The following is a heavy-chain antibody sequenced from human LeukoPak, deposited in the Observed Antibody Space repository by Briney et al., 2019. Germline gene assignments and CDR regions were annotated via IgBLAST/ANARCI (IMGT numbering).Heavy chain of an antibody. J-gene: IGHJ4*02. Sequence: GASVKVSCKASGYDFNNYAIHWVRQAPGQRFEWMGWINAGNSHTKYSQNFQGRITITRDSSASTVYTELSSLTSEDTAVYYCARGIWSARTVDYYLDYWGQGTLVTVSS. D-gene: IGHD2-21*01. CDR3: ARGIWSARTVDYYLDY. V-gene: IGHV1-3*01. CDR2: INAGNSHT. CDR1: GYDFNNYA.